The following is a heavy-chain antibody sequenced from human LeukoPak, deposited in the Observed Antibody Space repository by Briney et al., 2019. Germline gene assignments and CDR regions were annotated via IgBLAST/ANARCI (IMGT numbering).Heavy chain of an antibody. CDR1: GFTFSSYG. Sequence: PGGSLRLSCAASGFTFSSYGMHWVRQAPGKGLELVAVISYDGSNKYYADSVKSRFTISRDNSKNTLYLQMNSLRAEDTAVYYCAKDPPALGQLAGGYFDYWGQGTLVTVSS. D-gene: IGHD6-6*01. CDR3: AKDPPALGQLAGGYFDY. V-gene: IGHV3-30*18. J-gene: IGHJ4*02. CDR2: ISYDGSNK.